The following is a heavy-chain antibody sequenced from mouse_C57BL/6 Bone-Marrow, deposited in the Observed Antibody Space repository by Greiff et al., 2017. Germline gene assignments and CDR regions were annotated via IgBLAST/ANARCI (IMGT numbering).Heavy chain of an antibody. V-gene: IGHV1-19*01. CDR1: GYTFTDYY. Sequence: EVQLQQSGPVLVKPGASVKLSCKASGYTFTDYYMNWVKQSHGKSLEWIGVINPSNGGTSYNQKFKGKATLTVTKSSSTAYMELNSLTSEDSAVYYCSSDDCGSSYGYFDFWVSGTTVTVSS. D-gene: IGHD1-1*01. CDR2: INPSNGGT. J-gene: IGHJ1*01. CDR3: SSDDCGSSYGYFDF.